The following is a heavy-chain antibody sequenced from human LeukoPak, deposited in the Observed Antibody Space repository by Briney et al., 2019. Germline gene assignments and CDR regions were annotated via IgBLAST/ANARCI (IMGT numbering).Heavy chain of an antibody. CDR3: ARGAAGEGRLVITWFDR. V-gene: IGHV4-39*07. CDR2: IYYSGST. D-gene: IGHD3-22*01. CDR1: GGSVSSSTNY. J-gene: IGHJ5*02. Sequence: SETLSLTRTVSGGSVSSSTNYWGWIRQPPGKGLEWIVTIYYSGSTYYNPSLKSRVSLSVDTSKNQFSLKLSSVTAADTAVYFCARGAAGEGRLVITWFDRWGQGTLVTVSS.